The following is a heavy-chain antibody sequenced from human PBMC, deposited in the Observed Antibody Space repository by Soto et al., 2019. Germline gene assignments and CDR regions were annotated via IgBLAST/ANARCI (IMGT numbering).Heavy chain of an antibody. CDR1: GYTFTSYA. CDR2: INAGNGNT. CDR3: ASGADSSDAFDI. D-gene: IGHD6-13*01. J-gene: IGHJ3*02. V-gene: IGHV1-3*01. Sequence: ASVKVSCKASGYTFTSYAMHWVRQAPGQRLEWMGWINAGNGNTKYSQKFQGRVTITRDTSASTAYMELSSLRSEDTAVYYCASGADSSDAFDIWGQGTMVTVSS.